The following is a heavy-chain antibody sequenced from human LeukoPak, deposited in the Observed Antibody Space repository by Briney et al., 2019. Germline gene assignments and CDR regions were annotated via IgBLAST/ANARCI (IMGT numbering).Heavy chain of an antibody. D-gene: IGHD1-26*01. J-gene: IGHJ3*02. CDR1: GFTFSSYS. V-gene: IGHV3-21*01. Sequence: GGSLRLSCAASGFTFSSYSMNWVRQAPGKGLEWVSSISSSSSYIYYADSVKGRFTISRDNAKNSLYLQMNSLRAEDTAVYYCARDREVGATAAFDIWGQGTMVTVSS. CDR3: ARDREVGATAAFDI. CDR2: ISSSSSYI.